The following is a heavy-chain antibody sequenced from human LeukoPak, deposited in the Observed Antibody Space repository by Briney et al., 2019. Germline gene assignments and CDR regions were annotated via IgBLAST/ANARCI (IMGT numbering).Heavy chain of an antibody. Sequence: PGGSLRLSCAVSGFTLSNNWMTWVRQAPGKGLEWVANINQDGGEKYYVDSVKGRLTISRDNAKNSLYLQMNSLRAEDTAVYYCARRPSPFDSSGYYHLVDWGQGTLVTVSS. V-gene: IGHV3-7*01. CDR3: ARRPSPFDSSGYYHLVD. D-gene: IGHD3-22*01. CDR1: GFTLSNNW. J-gene: IGHJ4*02. CDR2: INQDGGEK.